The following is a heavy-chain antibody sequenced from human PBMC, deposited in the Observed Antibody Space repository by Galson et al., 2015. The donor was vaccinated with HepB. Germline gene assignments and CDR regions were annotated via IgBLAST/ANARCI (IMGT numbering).Heavy chain of an antibody. J-gene: IGHJ2*01. Sequence: SVKVSCKASGGTFSSYAISWVRQAPGQGLEWMGGIIPIFGTANYAQKFQGRVTITADESTSTAYMELCSLRSEDTAVYYCARKGSVAGYSSGWSYWYFDLWGRGTLVTVSS. D-gene: IGHD6-19*01. CDR2: IIPIFGTA. CDR1: GGTFSSYA. CDR3: ARKGSVAGYSSGWSYWYFDL. V-gene: IGHV1-69*13.